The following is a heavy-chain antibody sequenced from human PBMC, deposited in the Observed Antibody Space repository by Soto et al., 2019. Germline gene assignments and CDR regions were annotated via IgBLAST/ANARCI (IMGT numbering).Heavy chain of an antibody. Sequence: EVQLVESGGGLVKPGGSLRLSCAASGFTFSSYSMNWVRQAPGKGLEWVSSISTSSSYIHYADSVKGRFTISRDNAKNSMYLQMNSLRAEDTAVYYCARGGSGRYEEVDYWGQGNLVTVSS. CDR2: ISTSSSYI. D-gene: IGHD6-19*01. V-gene: IGHV3-21*01. J-gene: IGHJ4*02. CDR1: GFTFSSYS. CDR3: ARGGSGRYEEVDY.